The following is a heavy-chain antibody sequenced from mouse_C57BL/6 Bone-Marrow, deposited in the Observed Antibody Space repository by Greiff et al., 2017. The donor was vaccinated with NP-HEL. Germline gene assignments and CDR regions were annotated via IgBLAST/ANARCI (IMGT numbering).Heavy chain of an antibody. J-gene: IGHJ1*03. D-gene: IGHD1-1*01. CDR1: GYSITSDY. Sequence: EVMLVESGPGLAKPSQTLSLTCSVTGYSITSDYWNWIRKFPGNKLEYMGYISYSGSTYYNPSLKSRISITRDTSKNQYYLQLNSVTTEDTATYYGARYIYYGSSYWYFDVWGTGTTVTVSS. CDR3: ARYIYYGSSYWYFDV. CDR2: ISYSGST. V-gene: IGHV3-8*01.